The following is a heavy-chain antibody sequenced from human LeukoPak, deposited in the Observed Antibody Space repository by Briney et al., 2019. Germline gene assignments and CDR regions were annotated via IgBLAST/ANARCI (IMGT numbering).Heavy chain of an antibody. V-gene: IGHV4-61*01. J-gene: IGHJ5*02. CDR3: AGAVYGGLNWFDP. CDR2: IYYSGST. Sequence: SETLSLTCTVSGGSLSSGSYYWSWIRQPPGKGLEWIGYIYYSGSTNYNPSLKSRVTISVDTSKNQFSLKLSSVTAADTAVYYCAGAVYGGLNWFDPWGQGTLVTVSS. D-gene: IGHD4-23*01. CDR1: GGSLSSGSYY.